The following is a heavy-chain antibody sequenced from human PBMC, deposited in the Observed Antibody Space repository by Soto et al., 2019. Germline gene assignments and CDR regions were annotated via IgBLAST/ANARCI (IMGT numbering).Heavy chain of an antibody. CDR2: IYYSGST. CDR1: GGSISSGGYY. J-gene: IGHJ4*02. CDR3: ARDLWSGYQD. Sequence: SETLSLTCTVSGGSISSGGYYWSWIRQHPGKGLEWIGYIYYSGSTYYNPSPKSRVTISVDTSKNQFSLKLSSVTAADTAVYYCARDLWSGYQDWGQGTLVTVSS. D-gene: IGHD3-3*01. V-gene: IGHV4-31*03.